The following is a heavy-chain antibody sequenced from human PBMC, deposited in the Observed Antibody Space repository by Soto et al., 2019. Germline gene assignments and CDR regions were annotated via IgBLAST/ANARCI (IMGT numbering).Heavy chain of an antibody. Sequence: EVQLLESGGGLVQPGGSLRLSCAASGFTVSSYAMRWVRQAPGKRLQWVSAISGSGGSTYFADSVKGRFTISRDNSKNTLYLQMNSLRAEDMAVYYCAKDGRYSSGWSFDYWGQGTLVTVSS. J-gene: IGHJ4*02. V-gene: IGHV3-23*01. D-gene: IGHD6-19*01. CDR3: AKDGRYSSGWSFDY. CDR2: ISGSGGST. CDR1: GFTVSSYA.